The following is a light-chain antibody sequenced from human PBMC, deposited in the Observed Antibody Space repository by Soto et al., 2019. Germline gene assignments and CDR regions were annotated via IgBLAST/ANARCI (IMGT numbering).Light chain of an antibody. CDR1: QSVSSN. CDR2: GAS. CDR3: PQYNNWPRT. V-gene: IGKV3-15*01. Sequence: EIVMTQSPATLSVSPGERATLSCRASQSVSSNLAWYQQKPGQAPRLLIYGASTRATGIPARFSGSGSGTDFTLNTSTLKSDDFAVDYGPQYNNWPRTFGKGTKVEIK. J-gene: IGKJ1*01.